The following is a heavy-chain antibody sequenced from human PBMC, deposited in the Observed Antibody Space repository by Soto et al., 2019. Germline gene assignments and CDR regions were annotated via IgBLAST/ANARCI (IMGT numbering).Heavy chain of an antibody. D-gene: IGHD2-15*01. CDR3: ARGHGDIVVVVAATPPMRGFNWFDP. CDR2: INHSGST. J-gene: IGHJ5*02. CDR1: GGSFSGYY. V-gene: IGHV4-34*01. Sequence: SETLSLTCAVYGGSFSGYYWSWIRQPPGKGLEWIGEINHSGSTNYNPSLKSRVTISVDTSKNQFSLKLSSVTAADTAVYYCARGHGDIVVVVAATPPMRGFNWFDPWGQGTLVTVSS.